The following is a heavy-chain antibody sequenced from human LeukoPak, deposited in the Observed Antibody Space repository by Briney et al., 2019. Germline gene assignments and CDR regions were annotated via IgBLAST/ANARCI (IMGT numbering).Heavy chain of an antibody. V-gene: IGHV1-46*02. CDR3: ASHSSAYYYDSSGYYYPHAFDI. CDR1: DYTFNNYG. Sequence: ASVRVSCKASDYTFNNYGITWVRQAPGQGLEWMGIINPSGGSTSYAQKFQGRVTMTRDMSTSTVYMELSSLRSEDTAVYYCASHSSAYYYDSSGYYYPHAFDIWGQGTMVTVSS. J-gene: IGHJ3*02. D-gene: IGHD3-22*01. CDR2: INPSGGST.